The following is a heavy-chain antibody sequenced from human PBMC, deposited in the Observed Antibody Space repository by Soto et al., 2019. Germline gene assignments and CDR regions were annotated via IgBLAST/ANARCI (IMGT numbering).Heavy chain of an antibody. J-gene: IGHJ4*02. CDR3: ARGLYNKYAHDY. Sequence: EVQLVESGGGLVQTGGSLRLSCAASGFTFNNYWMHWVRQAPGKGLVWVSRINGDGRTTNYADSVKGRFTISRDNAQNTLYLQMNSLRAEDTAVYYCARGLYNKYAHDYWGQGTLVTVSS. D-gene: IGHD1-20*01. V-gene: IGHV3-74*01. CDR2: INGDGRTT. CDR1: GFTFNNYW.